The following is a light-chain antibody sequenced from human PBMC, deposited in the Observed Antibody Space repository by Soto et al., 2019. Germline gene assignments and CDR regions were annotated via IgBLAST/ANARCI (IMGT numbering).Light chain of an antibody. CDR1: SSDVGHYDY. J-gene: IGLJ2*01. V-gene: IGLV2-14*03. CDR3: NSYSTSSTPLV. CDR2: DVN. Sequence: QSALTQPASVSGSPGQSITISCTGTSSDVGHYDYVSWYQQHPGKAPRLMIYDVNNRPSGVSNRFSGSKSGNTASLTISGLQAYDEDDYYCNSYSTSSTPLVFGGGTKLTVL.